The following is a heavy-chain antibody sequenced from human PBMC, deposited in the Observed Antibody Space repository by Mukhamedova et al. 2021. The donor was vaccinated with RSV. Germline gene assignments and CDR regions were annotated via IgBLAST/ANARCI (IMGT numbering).Heavy chain of an antibody. D-gene: IGHD1-26*01. Sequence: APGKGLEWVANMREDGSVKFYVDSVKGRFTISRDNAKNSLYLQMNSLRAEDTAVYYCAREGGGFDFWGQGTVVTVSS. CDR3: AREGGGFDF. CDR2: MREDGSVK. J-gene: IGHJ3*01. V-gene: IGHV3-7*01.